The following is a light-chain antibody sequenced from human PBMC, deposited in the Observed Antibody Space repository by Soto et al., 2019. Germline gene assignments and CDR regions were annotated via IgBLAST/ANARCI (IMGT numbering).Light chain of an antibody. CDR1: SSNIRKNY. Sequence: QSVLTQPPSVSAAAGEKVTISCSGSSSNIRKNYVYWYQQIPGTAPKLLIYDNNKRPSGIPDRFSGSLSGTSATLGITGLQTGDEADYYCGTWDSSMSAGVFGTGTKLTVL. J-gene: IGLJ1*01. CDR3: GTWDSSMSAGV. V-gene: IGLV1-51*01. CDR2: DNN.